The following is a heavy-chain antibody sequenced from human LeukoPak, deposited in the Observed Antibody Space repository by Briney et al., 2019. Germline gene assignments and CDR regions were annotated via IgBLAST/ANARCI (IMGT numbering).Heavy chain of an antibody. CDR3: ARQGGYSGYDYYFDY. CDR1: GYSVTSYW. Sequence: GESLKISCKGSGYSVTSYWIGWVRQMPGKGLEWMGIIYPGDSDTRYSPSFQGQVTISADKSISTAYLQWSSLKASDTAMYYCARQGGYSGYDYYFDYWGQGTLVTVSS. V-gene: IGHV5-51*01. CDR2: IYPGDSDT. J-gene: IGHJ4*02. D-gene: IGHD5-12*01.